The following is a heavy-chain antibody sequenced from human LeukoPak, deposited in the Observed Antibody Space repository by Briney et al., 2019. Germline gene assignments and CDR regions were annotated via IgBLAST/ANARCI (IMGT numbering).Heavy chain of an antibody. J-gene: IGHJ3*02. CDR3: ARATAVLRYFDWSLKDAFDI. CDR2: IYHSGIT. V-gene: IGHV4-38-2*02. Sequence: PSETLSLTCTVSGYSISSGYYWGWIRQPPGKGLEWIGSIYHSGITYYNPSLKSRVTISVDTSKNQFSLKLSSVTAADTAVYYCARATAVLRYFDWSLKDAFDIWGQGTMVTVSS. D-gene: IGHD3-9*01. CDR1: GYSISSGYY.